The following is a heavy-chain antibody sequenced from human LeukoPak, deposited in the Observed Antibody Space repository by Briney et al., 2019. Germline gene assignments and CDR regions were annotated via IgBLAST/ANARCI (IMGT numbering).Heavy chain of an antibody. D-gene: IGHD4-23*01. Sequence: SETLSLTCAVYGGSLSGYYGSWIRQPPGKGLERIGEINHSGSTNYNPSLKSRVTISVDTSKNQFSLKLSSVTAAGTAVYYCARGNTVVSRFDAFDIWGQGTMVTVSS. CDR1: GGSLSGYY. V-gene: IGHV4-34*01. CDR2: INHSGST. J-gene: IGHJ3*02. CDR3: ARGNTVVSRFDAFDI.